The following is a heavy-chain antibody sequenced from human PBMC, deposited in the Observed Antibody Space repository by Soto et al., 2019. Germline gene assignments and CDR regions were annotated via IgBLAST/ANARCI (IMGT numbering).Heavy chain of an antibody. CDR1: GFSLGTYGVG. J-gene: IGHJ2*01. V-gene: IGHV2-5*02. Sequence: QITLNESGPTLVKPTQTLTLTCTFSGFSLGTYGVGVGWIRQPPGKALEWLALIYWDDDKRYSPSLKSRLTIPKGHSKRQVFLTLTNIDPVDTATYYCAHRGGGIVDWYFDLWGRGTPVIVSS. D-gene: IGHD1-26*01. CDR3: AHRGGGIVDWYFDL. CDR2: IYWDDDK.